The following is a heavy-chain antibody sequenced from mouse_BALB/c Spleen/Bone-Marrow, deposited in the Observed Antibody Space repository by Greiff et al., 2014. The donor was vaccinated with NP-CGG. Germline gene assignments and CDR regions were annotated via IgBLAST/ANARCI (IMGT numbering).Heavy chain of an antibody. V-gene: IGHV1-20*02. CDR3: AREGGYYYGSSPYFDV. D-gene: IGHD1-1*01. J-gene: IGHJ1*01. CDR1: GYSFTGYF. Sequence: EVQRVESGPELVKPGASVKISCEASGYSFTGYFMNWVMQSHGKSLEWIGRINPYNGDTFYNQKFKGKATLTVDKSSSTAHMELRSLASEDSAVYYCAREGGYYYGSSPYFDVWGAGTTVTVSS. CDR2: INPYNGDT.